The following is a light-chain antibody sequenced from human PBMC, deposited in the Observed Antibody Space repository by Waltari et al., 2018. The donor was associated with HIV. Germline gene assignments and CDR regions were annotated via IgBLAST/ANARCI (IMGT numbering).Light chain of an antibody. CDR1: TLPKKF. CDR2: KDN. CDR3: QSADSSGTS. Sequence: SDEVTQTPSVSVSPGQTARITCSGETLPKKFVYWYQQKPGQAPVVVTYKDNERPSGIPERFSGSSSGTRATLTISGVQAEDEADYYCQSADSSGTSFGGGTKLTVL. V-gene: IGLV3-25*03. J-gene: IGLJ2*01.